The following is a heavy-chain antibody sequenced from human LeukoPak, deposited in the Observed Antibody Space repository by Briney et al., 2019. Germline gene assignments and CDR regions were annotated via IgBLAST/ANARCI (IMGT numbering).Heavy chain of an antibody. D-gene: IGHD6-6*01. CDR2: INPNSGGT. J-gene: IGHJ4*02. CDR1: GYTFTGYY. V-gene: IGHV1-2*02. CDR3: ARAYSSSPHFDY. Sequence: ASVKVSCKASGYTFTGYYMHWVRQAPGQGLEWMGWINPNSGGTNYAQKFQGRVTMTRDTSISTAYMELSRLRSDDTAVYYCARAYSSSPHFDYWGQGTPVTVSS.